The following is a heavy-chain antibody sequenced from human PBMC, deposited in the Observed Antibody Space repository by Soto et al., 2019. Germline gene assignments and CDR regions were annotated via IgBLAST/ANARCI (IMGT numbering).Heavy chain of an antibody. CDR1: GFTFSSYG. CDR3: ARADYGDYLSY. D-gene: IGHD4-17*01. CDR2: IWYDGSNK. Sequence: GGSLRLSCAASGFTFSSYGMHWVRQAPGKGLEWVAVIWYDGSNKYYADSVKGRFTISRDNSKNTLYLQMNSLRAEDTAVYYCARADYGDYLSYWGQGTLVTVSS. J-gene: IGHJ4*02. V-gene: IGHV3-33*01.